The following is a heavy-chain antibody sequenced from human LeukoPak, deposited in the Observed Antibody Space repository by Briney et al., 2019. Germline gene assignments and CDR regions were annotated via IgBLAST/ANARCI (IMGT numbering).Heavy chain of an antibody. J-gene: IGHJ4*02. V-gene: IGHV5-51*01. CDR2: IYPGDSDT. Sequence: GESLKISSLSSVPTFTEECTTGARQMPGKGLEWMGIIYPGDSDTKYSPSFQGQVTMSADRSVRTAYLQWSSLKASDTAMYSCARRDVTPKRFFDIWGQGTLVTVSS. CDR3: ARRDVTPKRFFDI. D-gene: IGHD4-23*01. CDR1: VPTFTEEC.